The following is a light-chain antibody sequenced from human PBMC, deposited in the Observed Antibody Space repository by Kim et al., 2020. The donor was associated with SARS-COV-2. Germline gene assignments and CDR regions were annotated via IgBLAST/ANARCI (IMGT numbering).Light chain of an antibody. V-gene: IGKV1-5*03. CDR2: RSS. Sequence: SAAGVDTVTIACRASESISIWLTWYQQISRTAPELLIYRSSTLRSGLPSMFCGSGSGTEFALTITRLQPEDFTPDYCQQYNSHPTFGEGTKVDIK. CDR3: QQYNSHPT. CDR1: ESISIW. J-gene: IGKJ1*01.